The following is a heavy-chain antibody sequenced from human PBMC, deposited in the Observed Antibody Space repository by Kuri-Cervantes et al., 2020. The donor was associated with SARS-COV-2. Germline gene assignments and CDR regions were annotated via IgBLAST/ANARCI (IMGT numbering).Heavy chain of an antibody. CDR3: AKDMESGGSYSTFDY. D-gene: IGHD2-15*01. CDR2: ISWNSGSI. CDR1: GFTFDDYA. V-gene: IGHV3-9*01. Sequence: SLKISCAASGFTFDDYAMHWVRQAPGKGLEWVSVISWNSGSIGYADSVKGRFTISRDNAKNSLYLQMNSLRAEDTALYYCAKDMESGGSYSTFDYWGQGTPVTVSS. J-gene: IGHJ4*02.